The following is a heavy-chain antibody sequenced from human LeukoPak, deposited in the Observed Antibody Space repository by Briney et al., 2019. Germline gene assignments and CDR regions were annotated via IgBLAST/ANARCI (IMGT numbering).Heavy chain of an antibody. J-gene: IGHJ5*02. Sequence: ASVKVSCKVSGYTLTELSMHWVRQAPGKGLEWMGGFDPEDGETIYAQKFQGRVTMTEDTSTDTAYMELSSLRYEDTAVYYCATEYIVATSGIGWFDPWGQGTLVTVSS. CDR1: GYTLTELS. CDR2: FDPEDGET. D-gene: IGHD5-12*01. V-gene: IGHV1-24*01. CDR3: ATEYIVATSGIGWFDP.